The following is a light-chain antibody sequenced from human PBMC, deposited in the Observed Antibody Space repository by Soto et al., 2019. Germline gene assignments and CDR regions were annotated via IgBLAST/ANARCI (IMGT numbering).Light chain of an antibody. V-gene: IGLV1-40*01. J-gene: IGLJ1*01. Sequence: QAVLTQPPSVSGAPGQRVTISCTGSSSNIGARFDVHWYQQLPGSAPKLLIYSNNNRPSGVPDRFSVSRSATSASLAITGLQAADEADYYCQSYDSSLSGYVFGTGTKLTVL. CDR3: QSYDSSLSGYV. CDR1: SSNIGARFD. CDR2: SNN.